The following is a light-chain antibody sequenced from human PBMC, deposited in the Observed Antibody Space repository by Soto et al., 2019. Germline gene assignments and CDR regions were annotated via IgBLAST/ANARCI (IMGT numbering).Light chain of an antibody. J-gene: IGLJ3*02. V-gene: IGLV2-14*02. CDR2: EVS. Sequence: QSALTQPASVSESPGQSITISCTGGSSDVGSYNRVSWYRQYPGKAPQLMIYEVSYRPSGVSNRFSGSKSGNTASLTISGLQAEDEADYFCSSLTTSETWVIGGGTKLTVL. CDR1: SSDVGSYNR. CDR3: SSLTTSETWV.